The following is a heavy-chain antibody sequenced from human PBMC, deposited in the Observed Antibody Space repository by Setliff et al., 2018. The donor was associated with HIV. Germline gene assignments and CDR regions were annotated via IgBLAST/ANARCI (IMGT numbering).Heavy chain of an antibody. V-gene: IGHV1-18*01. Sequence: GASVKVSCKASGYTFTTFGISWVRQAPGQGLEWMGWISAYNGHTNYEQKFQGRVTMTRDTSTTTVYMELSSLTSKDTAIYYCARDFGGRWTFDYWGQGTLVTVSS. CDR3: ARDFGGRWTFDY. CDR2: ISAYNGHT. J-gene: IGHJ4*02. CDR1: GYTFTTFG. D-gene: IGHD3-10*01.